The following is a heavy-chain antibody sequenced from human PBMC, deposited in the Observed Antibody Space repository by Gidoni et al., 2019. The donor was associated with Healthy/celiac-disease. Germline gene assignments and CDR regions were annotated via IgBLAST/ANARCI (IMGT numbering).Heavy chain of an antibody. CDR1: GYSISSGYY. CDR3: AREDYDSSGYPFDY. V-gene: IGHV4-38-2*02. D-gene: IGHD3-22*01. Sequence: QVQLQESGPGLVKPSETMSLTCAVSGYSISSGYYWGWIRQPPGKGREWIGSIYHSGSTYYNPSLKSRVTISVDTSNNQFSLKLSSVTAADTAVYYCAREDYDSSGYPFDYWGQGTLVTVSS. J-gene: IGHJ4*02. CDR2: IYHSGST.